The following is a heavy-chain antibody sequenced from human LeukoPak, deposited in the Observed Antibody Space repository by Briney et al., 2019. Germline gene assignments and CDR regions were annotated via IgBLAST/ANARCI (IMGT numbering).Heavy chain of an antibody. CDR3: ARGPYDYVWGSYRPFYYFDY. D-gene: IGHD3-16*02. CDR1: GGSISTSNYY. CDR2: INHSGST. V-gene: IGHV4-39*07. Sequence: SETLSLTCTVSGGSISTSNYYWGWIRQPPGKGLEWIGEINHSGSTNYNPSLKSRVTISVDTSKNQFSLKLSSVTAADTAVYYCARGPYDYVWGSYRPFYYFDYWGQGTLVTVSS. J-gene: IGHJ4*02.